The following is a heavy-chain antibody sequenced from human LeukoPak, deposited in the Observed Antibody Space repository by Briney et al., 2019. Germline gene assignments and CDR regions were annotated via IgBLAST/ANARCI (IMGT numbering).Heavy chain of an antibody. D-gene: IGHD1-26*01. J-gene: IGHJ4*02. Sequence: LETLSLTCTVSGGSVTRTTYYWGWIRQPPGKSLEWVGSVYHSGTTTYNPSLRSRVTLSVDTSKNQFSLNLKSVTAADTAVCYCARDGIVMRRKPFEVRGQGTLVTVS. CDR1: GGSVTRTTYY. CDR3: ARDGIVMRRKPFEV. V-gene: IGHV4-39*07. CDR2: VYHSGTT.